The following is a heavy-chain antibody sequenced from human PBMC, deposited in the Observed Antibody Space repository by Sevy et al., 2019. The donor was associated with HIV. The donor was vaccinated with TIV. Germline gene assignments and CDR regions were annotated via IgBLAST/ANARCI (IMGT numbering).Heavy chain of an antibody. Sequence: GGSLRLSCAASGFTFSSYSMNWVRQAPGKGLEWVSSISSSSSYIYYADSVKGRFTISRDNAKNSPYLQMNSLKAEETAVYYCARATIAARRFDYFDYWGQGTLVTVSS. CDR1: GFTFSSYS. J-gene: IGHJ4*02. CDR3: ARATIAARRFDYFDY. D-gene: IGHD6-6*01. V-gene: IGHV3-21*01. CDR2: ISSSSSYI.